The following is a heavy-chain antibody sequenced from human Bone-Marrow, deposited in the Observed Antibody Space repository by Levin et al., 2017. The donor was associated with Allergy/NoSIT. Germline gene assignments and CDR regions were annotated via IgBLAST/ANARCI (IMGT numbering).Heavy chain of an antibody. CDR2: IGGNGAKT. Sequence: PGGSLRLSCAASGFSFSTYAMTWVRQAPGKGLEWVSAIGGNGAKTYYADSVKGRFTISRDNSKNTLYLQMNSLRVEDTAVYYCAKLPTGSEDYWTVAHFDNWGQGALVTVSS. CDR1: GFSFSTYA. V-gene: IGHV3-23*01. CDR3: AKLPTGSEDYWTVAHFDN. J-gene: IGHJ4*02. D-gene: IGHD1-1*01.